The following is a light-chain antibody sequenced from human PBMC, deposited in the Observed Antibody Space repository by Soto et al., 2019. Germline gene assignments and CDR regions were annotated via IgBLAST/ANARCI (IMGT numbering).Light chain of an antibody. CDR1: QSVSSK. Sequence: EIVMTQSPGTLSVSPGEIVTLSCRARQSVSSKLVCYQRKPGQSPRLLIYDASTRATGMPGRFSGSGSGTEFTLTISSLQSEDFAVYYCQQYNNWPWTFGQGTKVEIK. V-gene: IGKV3-15*01. CDR3: QQYNNWPWT. CDR2: DAS. J-gene: IGKJ1*01.